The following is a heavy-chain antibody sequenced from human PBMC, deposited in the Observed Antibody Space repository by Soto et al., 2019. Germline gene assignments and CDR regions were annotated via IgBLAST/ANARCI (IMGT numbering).Heavy chain of an antibody. D-gene: IGHD6-13*01. CDR1: GYTLTNYA. V-gene: IGHV1-3*01. J-gene: IGHJ4*02. CDR2: IKLGSGDT. CDR3: ARDLVGDTTCWYDY. Sequence: AASVKVSCKTFGYTLTNYAIHWVRQAPGQRPEWMGWIKLGSGDTQYSQSFRGRATLTRDTSASTVYMELSSLRSEDTAVYYCARDLVGDTTCWYDYWGQGTLVTVSS.